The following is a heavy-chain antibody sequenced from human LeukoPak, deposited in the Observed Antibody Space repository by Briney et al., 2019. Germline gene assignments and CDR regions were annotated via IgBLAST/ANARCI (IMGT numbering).Heavy chain of an antibody. CDR1: GGTFSSYA. D-gene: IGHD2-2*01. CDR3: ARPAEYQRNYGTDAFDI. J-gene: IGHJ3*02. V-gene: IGHV1-69*05. CDR2: IIPIFGTA. Sequence: SVKVSCKASGGTFSSYAISWVRQAPGQGLEWMGGIIPIFGTANYAQKFQGRVTITTDESTSTAYVELSSLRSEDTAVYYCARPAEYQRNYGTDAFDIWGQGTMVTVSS.